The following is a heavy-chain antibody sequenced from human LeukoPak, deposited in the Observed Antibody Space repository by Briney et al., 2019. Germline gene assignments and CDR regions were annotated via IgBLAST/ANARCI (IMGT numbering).Heavy chain of an antibody. CDR1: GDSVSSNSAA. V-gene: IGHV6-1*01. Sequence: SQTLSLTCAISGDSVSSNSAAWNWIRQSPSRGLEWLGRTYYKSKWYNDYAVSVKSRITINPDTSKNQFSLQLNSVAPEDTAVYYCARELRHSSSSLYFDYWGQGTLVTVSS. D-gene: IGHD6-6*01. CDR3: ARELRHSSSSLYFDY. J-gene: IGHJ4*02. CDR2: TYYKSKWYN.